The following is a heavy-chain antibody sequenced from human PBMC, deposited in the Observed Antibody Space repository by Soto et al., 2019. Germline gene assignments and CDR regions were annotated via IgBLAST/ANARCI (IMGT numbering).Heavy chain of an antibody. V-gene: IGHV3-33*01. Sequence: QVQLVESGGGVVQPGRSLRLSCAASGFTFSTYGMHWVRQAPGKGLEWVAVIWYDGSNKYYADSVKGRFTTSRDNSKSTLFLHMNSLRAEDTAVYYCARAVGPFDYWGQGTLVTVAS. CDR1: GFTFSTYG. CDR3: ARAVGPFDY. CDR2: IWYDGSNK. J-gene: IGHJ4*02.